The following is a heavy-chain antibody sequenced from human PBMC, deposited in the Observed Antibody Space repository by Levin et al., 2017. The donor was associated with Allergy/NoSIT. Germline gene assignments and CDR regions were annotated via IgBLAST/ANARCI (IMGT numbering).Heavy chain of an antibody. CDR1: GFTFSTYS. Sequence: GGSLRLSCAASGFTFSTYSMHWVRQAPGKGLEWVAVIPYDGSNKYYADSVKGRFTISRDNSKNTLYLQVNSLRAEDTAVYYCARSRLAYYYFYGLDVWGQGTTVTVSS. CDR3: ARSRLAYYYFYGLDV. V-gene: IGHV3-30*04. D-gene: IGHD3-16*01. J-gene: IGHJ6*02. CDR2: IPYDGSNK.